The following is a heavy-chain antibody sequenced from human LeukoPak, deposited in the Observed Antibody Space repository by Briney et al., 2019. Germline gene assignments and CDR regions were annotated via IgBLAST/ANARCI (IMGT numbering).Heavy chain of an antibody. J-gene: IGHJ4*02. CDR1: GGSISSGGYY. V-gene: IGHV4-30-2*01. CDR3: TRDLSSAWFYY. CDR2: IYHSGST. D-gene: IGHD6-13*01. Sequence: SETLSLTCAVSGGSISSGGYYWSWIRQPPGKGLEWIGYIYHSGSTYYNPSLKSRVTMAVDTSKNQCSLKVSSVTAADTAVYYCTRDLSSAWFYYWGQGTLVTVSS.